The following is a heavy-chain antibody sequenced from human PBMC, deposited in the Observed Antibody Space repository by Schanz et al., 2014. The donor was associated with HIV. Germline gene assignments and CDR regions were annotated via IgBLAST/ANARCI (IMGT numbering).Heavy chain of an antibody. Sequence: EVKLSESGGGLVQPGGSLRLSCVASGFTFSTYAMSWVRQAPGKGLEWVSGMRGSDDSTFYADSVKGRFTISRDNSKNTLYLQMNSLRAEDSAVYYCAKALTSSAAGNFDPWGQGTLVTVSS. CDR2: MRGSDDST. CDR1: GFTFSTYA. D-gene: IGHD6-13*01. V-gene: IGHV3-23*01. J-gene: IGHJ5*02. CDR3: AKALTSSAAGNFDP.